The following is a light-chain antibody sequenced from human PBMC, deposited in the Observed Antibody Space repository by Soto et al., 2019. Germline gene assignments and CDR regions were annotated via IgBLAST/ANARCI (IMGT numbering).Light chain of an antibody. Sequence: QSVLTQPASVSGSPGQSITISCTGTSSDVGGYNYVSWYQQHPGKAPKLMIYDVSNRPSGVSNRVSGSKSGNTASLTISGLQAEDEADYYCSSYTRSSTLGVFGGGTKLTVL. CDR3: SSYTRSSTLGV. J-gene: IGLJ3*02. CDR2: DVS. V-gene: IGLV2-14*01. CDR1: SSDVGGYNY.